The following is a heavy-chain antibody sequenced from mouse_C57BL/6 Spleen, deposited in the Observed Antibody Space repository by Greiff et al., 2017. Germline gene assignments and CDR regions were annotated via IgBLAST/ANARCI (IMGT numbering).Heavy chain of an antibody. CDR3: TRHDSNSRGLFFDD. J-gene: IGHJ2*01. V-gene: IGHV1-15*01. CDR2: IDPETGGT. D-gene: IGHD2-5*01. Sequence: QVQLKQPGTELVKPGASVKLSCKASGYTFTDYEMHWVQQTPVHGLEWIGAIDPETGGTAYNQKFKGKAILTADKSSSTAYMELRSLTSEDSAVYYCTRHDSNSRGLFFDDWGQGTTLTVSS. CDR1: GYTFTDYE.